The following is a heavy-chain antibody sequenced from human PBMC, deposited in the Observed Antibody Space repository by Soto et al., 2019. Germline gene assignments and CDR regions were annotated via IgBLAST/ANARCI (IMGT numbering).Heavy chain of an antibody. D-gene: IGHD5-12*01. CDR3: AKDGGADGYFGNWLDP. CDR1: GGTFSNYA. V-gene: IGHV1-69*15. CDR2: IIPIFGTT. J-gene: IGHJ5*02. Sequence: QVHLVQSGAEVKKPGSSVNVSCKASGGTFSNYAITWVRQAPGQGLEWVGRIIPIFGTTNVAQKFRDRLTIPAAEPTTTAYMELSGLRSDDTAVYYCAKDGGADGYFGNWLDPWGREPWSPSPQ.